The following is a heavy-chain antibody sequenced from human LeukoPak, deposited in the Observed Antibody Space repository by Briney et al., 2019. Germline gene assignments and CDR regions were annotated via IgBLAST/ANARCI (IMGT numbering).Heavy chain of an antibody. CDR1: EFTVSNKY. D-gene: IGHD4-17*01. CDR2: ISYDGSNK. CDR3: ARDPSTENDYGDDAFDI. V-gene: IGHV3-30-3*01. J-gene: IGHJ3*02. Sequence: GGSLRLSCAASEFTVSNKYMNWVRQAPGKGLEWVAVISYDGSNKYYADSVKGRFTITRDNSKNTLYLQMNSLRAEDTAVYYCARDPSTENDYGDDAFDIWGQGTMVTVSS.